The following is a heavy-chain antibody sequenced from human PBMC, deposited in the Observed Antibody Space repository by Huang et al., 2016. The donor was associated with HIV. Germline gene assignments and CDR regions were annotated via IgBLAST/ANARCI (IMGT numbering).Heavy chain of an antibody. J-gene: IGHJ4*02. CDR1: GYTFTDYQ. Sequence: QVQLVQSGSELKKPGASVKVSCKVSGYTFTDYQISWVRQAPGQGLGWMGWINPKTGNPTYAQGLTGRFVFSLDTSVRTAYLQISSLKAEDTAVYFCARDSGYYRYFDYWGQGTLVTVSS. CDR3: ARDSGYYRYFDY. V-gene: IGHV7-4-1*02. CDR2: INPKTGNP. D-gene: IGHD3-22*01.